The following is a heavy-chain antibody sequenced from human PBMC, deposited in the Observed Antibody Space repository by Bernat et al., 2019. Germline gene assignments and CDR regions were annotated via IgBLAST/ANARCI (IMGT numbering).Heavy chain of an antibody. CDR1: GYSFPNYW. CDR2: IYPGDSDT. CDR3: ARQISVAVTYFDY. Sequence: EVQLVQSGAEVKQPGESLRISCKVSGYSFPNYWIAWVRQTPGKGLERMGIIYPGDSDTRYSPSFDGQVTMSVDKSISTAYLQWRSLKASDTAIYYCARQISVAVTYFDYWGQGTQVTVSS. J-gene: IGHJ4*02. D-gene: IGHD6-19*01. V-gene: IGHV5-51*01.